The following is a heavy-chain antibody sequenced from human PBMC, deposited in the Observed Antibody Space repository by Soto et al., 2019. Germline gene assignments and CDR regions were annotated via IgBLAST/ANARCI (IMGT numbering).Heavy chain of an antibody. J-gene: IGHJ3*02. CDR2: IKQDGSEK. Sequence: GGSLRLSCAASGFRFSDAWMTWVRQVPGRGLEWVANIKQDGSEKYYVDSVKGRFTISRDNAKNSLYLQMNSLRAEDTAVYYCARGGRRSGSYADAFDIWGQGTMVTVS. CDR3: ARGGRRSGSYADAFDI. CDR1: GFRFSDAW. D-gene: IGHD1-26*01. V-gene: IGHV3-7*03.